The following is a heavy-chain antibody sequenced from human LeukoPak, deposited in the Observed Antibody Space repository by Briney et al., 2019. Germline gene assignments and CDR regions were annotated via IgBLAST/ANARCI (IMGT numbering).Heavy chain of an antibody. CDR1: GGSISSSSYY. Sequence: PSETLSLTCTVSGGSISSSSYYWGWIRQPPGKGLEWIGSIYYSGSTYYNPSLKSRVTISVDTSKNQFSLKLSSVTAADTAVYYCARDAWPGAWFDPWGQGTLVIVSS. J-gene: IGHJ5*02. V-gene: IGHV4-39*07. D-gene: IGHD1-1*01. CDR3: ARDAWPGAWFDP. CDR2: IYYSGST.